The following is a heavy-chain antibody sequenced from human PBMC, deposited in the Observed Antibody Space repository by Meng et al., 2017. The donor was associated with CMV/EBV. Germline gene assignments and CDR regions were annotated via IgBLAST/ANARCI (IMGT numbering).Heavy chain of an antibody. D-gene: IGHD2-15*01. CDR2: IYSGGST. Sequence: GGSLRLSCAASGFTVSSNYMSWVRQAPGKGLEWVSVIYSGGSTYYADSVKGRFTISRDNSKNTLYLQMNSLRAEDTAVYYCARDGFDIVDSPDRRGYYYYGMDVWGQGTTVTV. CDR3: ARDGFDIVDSPDRRGYYYYGMDV. V-gene: IGHV3-53*01. J-gene: IGHJ6*02. CDR1: GFTVSSNY.